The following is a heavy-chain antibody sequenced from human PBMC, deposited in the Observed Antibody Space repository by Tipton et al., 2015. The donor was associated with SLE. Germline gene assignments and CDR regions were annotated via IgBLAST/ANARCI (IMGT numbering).Heavy chain of an antibody. J-gene: IGHJ4*02. CDR1: SGSISPFY. CDR3: ARRHYSGPFDS. Sequence: TLSLTCTVSSGSISPFYWSWIRQPPGKGLEWIGYIYYSGTINYNSSLKSRVTISVDTSKNQFSLKLSSVTAADTAVYYCARRHYSGPFDSWGQGTLVTVSS. V-gene: IGHV4-59*01. CDR2: IYYSGTI. D-gene: IGHD5-12*01.